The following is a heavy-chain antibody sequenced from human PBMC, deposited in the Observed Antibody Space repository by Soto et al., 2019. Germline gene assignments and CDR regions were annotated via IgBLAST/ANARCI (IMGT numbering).Heavy chain of an antibody. J-gene: IGHJ5*02. V-gene: IGHV4-39*01. CDR2: MYYTGNK. CDR1: GGSISSSTYY. Sequence: SETLSLTCTVSGGSISSSTYYWDWIRQPPGKELEWIGAMYYTGNKNYNPSLESRVTMSVDTSKNQFSLKLSSVTPTDTAVYYCARRSSSSLGSLFDPWGRGILVTVSS. D-gene: IGHD6-6*01. CDR3: ARRSSSSLGSLFDP.